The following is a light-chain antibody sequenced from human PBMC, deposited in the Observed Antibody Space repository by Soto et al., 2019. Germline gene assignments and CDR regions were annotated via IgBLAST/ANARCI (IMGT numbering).Light chain of an antibody. CDR2: DAS. CDR1: QGINKW. V-gene: IGKV1-5*01. Sequence: DIQMTQSPSTLSASVGDRVTITCRASQGINKWLAWYQQKPGKAPKFLIYDASVLESGVPSRFSGSGSGTEFTLTISSLQPDDFATYYCQQYNSYSYTFGQGTKLEIK. J-gene: IGKJ2*01. CDR3: QQYNSYSYT.